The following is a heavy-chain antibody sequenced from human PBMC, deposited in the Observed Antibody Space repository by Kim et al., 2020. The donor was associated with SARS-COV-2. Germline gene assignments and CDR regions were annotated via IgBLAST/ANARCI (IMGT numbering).Heavy chain of an antibody. CDR3: ARERGQDSSTYYLFDY. Sequence: GGSLRLSCAASGFTFSSYSMNWVRQAPGKGLEWVSSISSSSNYIYYADSVKGRFTISRDNAKNSLYLQMSSLRAEDTAVYYCARERGQDSSTYYLFDYWGQGTLVTVSS. D-gene: IGHD3-22*01. J-gene: IGHJ4*02. CDR1: GFTFSSYS. V-gene: IGHV3-21*01. CDR2: ISSSSNYI.